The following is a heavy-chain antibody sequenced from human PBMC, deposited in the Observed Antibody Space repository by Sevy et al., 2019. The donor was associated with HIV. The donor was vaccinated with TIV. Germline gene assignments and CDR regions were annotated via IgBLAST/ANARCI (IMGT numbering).Heavy chain of an antibody. D-gene: IGHD2-2*01. CDR2: ISAYNGNT. CDR3: ASDGRVGIVVVPAALYYYYGMDV. J-gene: IGHJ6*02. CDR1: GYTFTSYG. Sequence: ASVKVSCKASGYTFTSYGISWVRQAPGQGLEWMGWISAYNGNTNYAQKLQGRVTMTTDTSTSTAYMELGSLRSDDTAVYYCASDGRVGIVVVPAALYYYYGMDVWGQGTTVTVSS. V-gene: IGHV1-18*01.